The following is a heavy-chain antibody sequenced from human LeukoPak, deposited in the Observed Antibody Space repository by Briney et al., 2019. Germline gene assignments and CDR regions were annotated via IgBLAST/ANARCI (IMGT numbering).Heavy chain of an antibody. CDR1: GFTFSSYG. V-gene: IGHV3-33*01. CDR2: IWYDGRNK. Sequence: GRSLRLSCAASGFTFSSYGMNWVRQAPGKGLEWVAVIWYDGRNKYHAESVKGRFTISRDDSKNTLYLQMNSLRAEDTAVYYCARKNAAASDYWGQGTLVSVSS. CDR3: ARKNAAASDY. J-gene: IGHJ4*02. D-gene: IGHD6-13*01.